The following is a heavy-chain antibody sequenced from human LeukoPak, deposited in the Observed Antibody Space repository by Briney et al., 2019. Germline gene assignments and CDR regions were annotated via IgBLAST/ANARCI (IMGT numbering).Heavy chain of an antibody. CDR3: ARDGVFGTFDP. Sequence: SETLSLTCTVSGGSLSSYYWSWIRQPPGKGLEWIGYIYYSGSTNYNPSLKSRVTISVDTSKNQFSLTLSSVTAADTAVYYCARDGVFGTFDPWGQGTLVTVSS. CDR1: GGSLSSYY. J-gene: IGHJ5*02. CDR2: IYYSGST. D-gene: IGHD3-10*01. V-gene: IGHV4-59*01.